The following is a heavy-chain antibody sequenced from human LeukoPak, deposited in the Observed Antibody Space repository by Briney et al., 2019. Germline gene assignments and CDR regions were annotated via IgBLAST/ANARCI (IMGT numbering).Heavy chain of an antibody. CDR1: GGTFSSYT. CDR3: VLVGDERYYFDY. Sequence: ASVKVSCKASGGTFSSYTISWVRQAPGQGLEWMGRITPILGIANYAQKFQGRVTITADKSTSTAYMELSSLRSEDTAVYYCVLVGDERYYFDYWGQGTLVTVSS. D-gene: IGHD3-10*01. V-gene: IGHV1-69*02. CDR2: ITPILGIA. J-gene: IGHJ4*02.